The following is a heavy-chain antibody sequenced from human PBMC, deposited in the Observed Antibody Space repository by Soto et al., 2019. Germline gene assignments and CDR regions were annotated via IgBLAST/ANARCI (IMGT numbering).Heavy chain of an antibody. CDR2: IFPRGAA. CDR1: GGSISADNW. J-gene: IGHJ5*01. CDR3: ARLLGYCSSTSCLYSYWFAP. Sequence: TSETLSLTCSVSGGSISADNWWTWVRQFPGKGLEWIGDIFPRGAANYNPSLESRVAISIDSSNNQFSLELTSVTAADTAIYYCARLLGYCSSTSCLYSYWFAPRGQGTLVTVSS. D-gene: IGHD2-15*01. V-gene: IGHV4-4*02.